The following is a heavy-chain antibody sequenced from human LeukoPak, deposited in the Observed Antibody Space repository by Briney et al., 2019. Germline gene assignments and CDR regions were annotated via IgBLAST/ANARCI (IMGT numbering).Heavy chain of an antibody. CDR2: ISAYNGNT. D-gene: IGHD5-24*01. V-gene: IGHV1-18*01. J-gene: IGHJ4*02. CDR1: GYTFTTYA. CDR3: ARDRLEKMAHDY. Sequence: ASVKVSCKASGYTFTTYAMNWVRQAPGQGLEWMGWISAYNGNTNYAQKLQGRVTMTTDTSTSTAYMELRSLRSDDTAVYYCARDRLEKMAHDYWGQGTLVTVSS.